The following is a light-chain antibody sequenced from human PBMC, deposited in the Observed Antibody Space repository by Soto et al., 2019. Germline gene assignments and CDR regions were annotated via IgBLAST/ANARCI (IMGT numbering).Light chain of an antibody. CDR3: QDYGETPIP. J-gene: IGKJ5*01. Sequence: EIVRTQSPATLSVSPGARAPLPCRARKRVSSSYLAWYQQKPGQAPRLLISGASMRAAGVPVRFSGSGSGTDFTLTISRLEPEDFAVYYCQDYGETPIPFGLGTRLEI. V-gene: IGKV3-20*01. CDR1: KRVSSSY. CDR2: GAS.